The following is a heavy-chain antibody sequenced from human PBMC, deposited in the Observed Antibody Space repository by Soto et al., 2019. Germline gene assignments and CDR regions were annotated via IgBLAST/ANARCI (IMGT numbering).Heavy chain of an antibody. CDR2: INAGNGNT. V-gene: IGHV1-3*01. D-gene: IGHD2-15*01. CDR3: ARVVGPREPPSD. J-gene: IGHJ1*01. Sequence: ASVKVSCKASGYTFTSYAMHWVRQAPGQRLEWMGWINAGNGNTKYSQKFQGRVTITRDTSASTAYMELSSLRSDDTAVYYCARVVGPREPPSDSAQRTSVIVSS. CDR1: GYTFTSYA.